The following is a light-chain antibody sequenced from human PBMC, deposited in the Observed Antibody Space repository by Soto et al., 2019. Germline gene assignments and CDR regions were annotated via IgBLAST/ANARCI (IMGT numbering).Light chain of an antibody. J-gene: IGLJ2*01. CDR1: SSNIGAGYD. CDR3: QSYDISLSGSLI. CDR2: GNS. Sequence: QSVLTQPPSVSGAPGQRVTISCTGSSSNIGAGYDVQWYQQLPGAAPKLLIFGNSNRPSGVPDRFSGSRSGTSASLAITGLQAEDEADDFCQSYDISLSGSLIFGGGTKVTVL. V-gene: IGLV1-40*01.